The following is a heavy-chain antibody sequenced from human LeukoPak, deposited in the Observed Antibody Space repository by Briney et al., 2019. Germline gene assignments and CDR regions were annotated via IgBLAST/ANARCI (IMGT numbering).Heavy chain of an antibody. CDR1: GGSMNSHY. V-gene: IGHV4-59*11. J-gene: IGHJ4*02. CDR3: VAAPNWSYFDD. CDR2: VHYSGST. D-gene: IGHD1-1*01. Sequence: PSETLSLTCTVSGGSMNSHYWNWIRQPPGKGLEWIGHVHYSGSTNYNPSLNSRVTISADTSKNQFSLKVSSVTAADTAVYYCVAAPNWSYFDDWGLGTLVTVSS.